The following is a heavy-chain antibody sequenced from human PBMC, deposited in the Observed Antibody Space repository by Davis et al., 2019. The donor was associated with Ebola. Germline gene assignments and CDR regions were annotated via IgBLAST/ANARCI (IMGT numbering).Heavy chain of an antibody. J-gene: IGHJ6*02. CDR1: EFSFNNYA. CDR2: IAFDGATE. D-gene: IGHD2-2*01. CDR3: ARAGHCFGTSCLRGRMDV. Sequence: GESLKISCTASEFSFNNYAMHWVRQAPGKGLEWVAVIAFDGATEYYADFAKGRFSISRDNSKSTLYLQMNSLRLEDTAVYYCARAGHCFGTSCLRGRMDVWGQGATVTVSS. V-gene: IGHV3-30*04.